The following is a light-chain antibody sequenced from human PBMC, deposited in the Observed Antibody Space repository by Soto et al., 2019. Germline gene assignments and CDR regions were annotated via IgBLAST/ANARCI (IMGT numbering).Light chain of an antibody. CDR2: DTS. V-gene: IGLV7-46*01. J-gene: IGLJ3*02. Sequence: QTVVTQEPSLTVSPGGTVTLTCGSSTGAVTSGHYPYWFQQKPGQAPRPLIYDTSIKHSWTPARFSGSLLGGKAALTLSGAQAEDVADYYCLLLRYGPGVFGGGTQLTVL. CDR3: LLLRYGPGV. CDR1: TGAVTSGHY.